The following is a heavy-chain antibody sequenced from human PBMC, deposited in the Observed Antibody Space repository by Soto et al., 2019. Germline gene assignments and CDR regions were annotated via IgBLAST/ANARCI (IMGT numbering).Heavy chain of an antibody. CDR3: VKTVLFGRSFYFDQ. J-gene: IGHJ4*02. Sequence: PGGSLRLSCSASGFTFSTHSMHWVRQAPGKGLEYVSAISTNGGSTYYADSVKGRFIISRDNSKNTLYVQMSSLRAEDTAVYYCVKTVLFGRSFYFDQWGQGTLVTVSS. CDR2: ISTNGGST. CDR1: GFTFSTHS. D-gene: IGHD2-15*01. V-gene: IGHV3-64*05.